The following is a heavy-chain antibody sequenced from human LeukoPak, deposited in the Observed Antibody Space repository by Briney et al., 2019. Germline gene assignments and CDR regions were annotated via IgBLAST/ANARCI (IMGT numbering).Heavy chain of an antibody. CDR3: VYYYDSSGYFAY. D-gene: IGHD3-22*01. CDR1: GGTFSSYA. Sequence: ASVKVSCKASGGTFSSYAIGWVRQAPGQGLEWMGRIIPILGIANYAQKFQGRVTITADKSTSTAYMELSSLRSEDTAVYYCVYYYDSSGYFAYWGQGTLVTVSS. CDR2: IIPILGIA. V-gene: IGHV1-69*04. J-gene: IGHJ4*02.